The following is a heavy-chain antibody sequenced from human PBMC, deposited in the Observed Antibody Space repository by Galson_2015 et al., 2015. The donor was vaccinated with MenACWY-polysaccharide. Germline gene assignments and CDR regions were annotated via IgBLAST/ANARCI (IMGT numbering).Heavy chain of an antibody. CDR2: ST. J-gene: IGHJ6*02. Sequence: STNYNPSLKSRVTISVDTSKNQFSLKLSSVTAADTAVYYCARVSKMVRGTTVYYYYGMDVWGQGTTVTVSS. CDR3: ARVSKMVRGTTVYYYYGMDV. V-gene: IGHV4-34*01. D-gene: IGHD3-10*01.